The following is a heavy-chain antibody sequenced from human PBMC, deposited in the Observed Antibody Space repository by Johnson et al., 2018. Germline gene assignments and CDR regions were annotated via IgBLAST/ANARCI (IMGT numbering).Heavy chain of an antibody. CDR1: GFSFSNYW. Sequence: EVQLVESGGGLVQPGGSLRLSCEASGFSFSNYWMSWVRQAPGKGLEWVANIKEDGSEKYYVDSVKGRFTISRDNAKNSLYVQMNSLRAGDTVVYYCARDTFLHDSSGLLSYYYYDMDVWGKGTTVTVSS. J-gene: IGHJ6*03. CDR2: IKEDGSEK. CDR3: ARDTFLHDSSGLLSYYYYDMDV. V-gene: IGHV3-7*01. D-gene: IGHD3-22*01.